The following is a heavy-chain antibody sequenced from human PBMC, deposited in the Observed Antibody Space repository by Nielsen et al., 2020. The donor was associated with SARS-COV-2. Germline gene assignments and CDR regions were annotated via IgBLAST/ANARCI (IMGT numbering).Heavy chain of an antibody. Sequence: SETLSLTCTVSGGSISSNDYYWNWIRQPPGKGLEWIGHIFYRGRPYYRPSLKSRLSISMDTSKNQFSLRLTTVTAADTAVYYCVRDHVQLWSGVSGSNSYYSGLDVWGQGTTVTVSS. V-gene: IGHV4-30-4*01. CDR2: IFYRGRP. J-gene: IGHJ6*02. D-gene: IGHD3-10*01. CDR1: GGSISSNDYY. CDR3: VRDHVQLWSGVSGSNSYYSGLDV.